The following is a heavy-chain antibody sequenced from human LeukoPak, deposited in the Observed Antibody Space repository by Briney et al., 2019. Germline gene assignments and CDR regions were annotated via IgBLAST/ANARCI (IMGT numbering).Heavy chain of an antibody. J-gene: IGHJ5*02. V-gene: IGHV4-59*01. CDR3: ARQQLGGWNWFDP. CDR1: GGSISSYY. Sequence: PSETLSLTCTVSGGSISSYYWSWIRQPPGKGLEWIGYIYYSGSTNYNPSLKSRVTISVDTSKNQFSLKLSSVTAADTAVYYCARQQLGGWNWFDPWGQGTLVTVSS. CDR2: IYYSGST. D-gene: IGHD6-13*01.